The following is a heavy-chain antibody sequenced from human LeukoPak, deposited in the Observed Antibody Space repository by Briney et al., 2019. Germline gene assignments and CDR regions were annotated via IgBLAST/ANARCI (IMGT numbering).Heavy chain of an antibody. Sequence: TSETLSLTCTVSGGSISSYYWSWIRQPPGKGLEWIGYIYYSGSTNYNPSLKSRVTISVDTSKNQFSLKLSSVTAADTAVYYCARANYGSGIGSYYYYYMDVWGKGTTVTVSS. J-gene: IGHJ6*03. CDR3: ARANYGSGIGSYYYYYMDV. D-gene: IGHD3-10*01. CDR2: IYYSGST. CDR1: GGSISSYY. V-gene: IGHV4-59*01.